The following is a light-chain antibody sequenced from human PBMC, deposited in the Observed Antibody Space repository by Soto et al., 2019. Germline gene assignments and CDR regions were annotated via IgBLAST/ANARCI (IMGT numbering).Light chain of an antibody. Sequence: QSALTQPASVSGSPGQSITISCTGTRSDVGFSNYIFWYQQHPGKAPKLIISDVSNRPSGVSNRFSGSKSANTASLTISGLQAEDEADYYCSSFTSSDTDVFGSGTKVTVL. CDR3: SSFTSSDTDV. J-gene: IGLJ1*01. CDR1: RSDVGFSNY. V-gene: IGLV2-14*03. CDR2: DVS.